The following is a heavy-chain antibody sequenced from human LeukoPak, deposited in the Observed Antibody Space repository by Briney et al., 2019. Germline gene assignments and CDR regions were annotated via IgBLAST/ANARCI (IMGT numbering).Heavy chain of an antibody. V-gene: IGHV1-24*01. CDR2: FDPEDGET. Sequence: ASVKVSCKVSGYILTELSMHWVRQAPGKGLEWMGGFDPEDGETIYAQKFQGRVTMTEDTSTDTAYMELSSLRSEDTAVYYCATPGGSYPVDAFDIWGQGTMVTVSS. CDR1: GYILTELS. D-gene: IGHD1-26*01. J-gene: IGHJ3*02. CDR3: ATPGGSYPVDAFDI.